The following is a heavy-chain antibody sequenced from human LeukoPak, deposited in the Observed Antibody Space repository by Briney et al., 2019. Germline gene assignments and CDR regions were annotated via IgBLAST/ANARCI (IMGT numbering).Heavy chain of an antibody. D-gene: IGHD3-3*01. V-gene: IGHV4-34*01. Sequence: SETLSLTCAVYGGSFSGYYWSWIRQPPGKGLEWIGEVNHSGSTNYNPSLKSRVTISVDTSKNQFSLKLSSVTAADTAVYYCARVVAYYDFWSGYLAKFDYWGQGTLVTVSS. CDR1: GGSFSGYY. J-gene: IGHJ4*02. CDR3: ARVVAYYDFWSGYLAKFDY. CDR2: VNHSGST.